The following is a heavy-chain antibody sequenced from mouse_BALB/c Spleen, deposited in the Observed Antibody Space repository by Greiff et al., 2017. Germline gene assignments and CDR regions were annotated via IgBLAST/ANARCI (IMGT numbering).Heavy chain of an antibody. CDR2: INPGSGGT. J-gene: IGHJ2*01. CDR3: ARSLTGTGFDY. V-gene: IGHV1-54*01. CDR1: GYAFTNYL. Sequence: VKLMESGAELVRPGTSVKVSCKASGYAFTNYLIEWVKQRPGQGLEWIGVINPGSGGTNYNEKFKGKATLTADKSSSTAYMQLSSLTSDDSAVYFCARSLTGTGFDYWGQGTTLTVSS. D-gene: IGHD4-1*01.